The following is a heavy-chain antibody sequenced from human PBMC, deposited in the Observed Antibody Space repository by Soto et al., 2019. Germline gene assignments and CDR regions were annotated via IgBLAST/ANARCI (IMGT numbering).Heavy chain of an antibody. CDR1: GFTFSSYG. Sequence: QVQLVESGGGVVQPGRSLRLSCAASGFTFSSYGMHWVRQAPGKGLEWVAVIWYDGSNKYYADSVKGRFTISRDNSKNTLYLQMNSLRAEDTAVYYCAGSKLGEFFYYWGQGTLVTVSS. J-gene: IGHJ4*02. V-gene: IGHV3-33*01. CDR3: AGSKLGEFFYY. D-gene: IGHD3-16*01. CDR2: IWYDGSNK.